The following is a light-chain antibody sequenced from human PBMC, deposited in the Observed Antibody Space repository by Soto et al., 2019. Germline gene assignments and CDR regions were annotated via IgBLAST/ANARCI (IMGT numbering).Light chain of an antibody. Sequence: EIVLTQSPATLSSFPGDTVTLSFRASQGVNTRLAWYQHRPGQTPKVLIYRGSNRATDIPDRFSGSGSGTVFTLTINILEPDDFAVYYCHQYGNSPQTFGQGTMVDI. CDR2: RGS. J-gene: IGKJ1*01. V-gene: IGKV3-20*01. CDR1: QGVNTR. CDR3: HQYGNSPQT.